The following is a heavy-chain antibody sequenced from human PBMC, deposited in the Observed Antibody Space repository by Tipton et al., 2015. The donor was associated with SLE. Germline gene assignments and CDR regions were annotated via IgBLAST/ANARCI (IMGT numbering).Heavy chain of an antibody. D-gene: IGHD3-10*01. Sequence: SLRLSCAASGFTFSSYEMNWVRQAPGKGLEWVSSISSSSRYIQYADSVKGRVTISRDNAKNSLYLQMNSLRAEDTAVYYCAREPTRGWYFDLWGRGTLVSVSS. CDR1: GFTFSSYE. CDR3: AREPTRGWYFDL. J-gene: IGHJ2*01. CDR2: ISSSSRYI. V-gene: IGHV3-21*03.